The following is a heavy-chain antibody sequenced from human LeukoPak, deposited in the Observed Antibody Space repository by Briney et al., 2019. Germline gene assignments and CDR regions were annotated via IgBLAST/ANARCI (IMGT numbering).Heavy chain of an antibody. V-gene: IGHV4-34*01. CDR1: GGSFSGYY. J-gene: IGHJ4*02. CDR3: ARRRGYSGYGSLDY. Sequence: SSETLSLTCAVYGGSFSGYYWRWSWIRQPPGKGLEWIGEINHSGSTNYNPSLKSRVTISVDTSKNQFSLKLSSVTAADTAVYYCARRRGYSGYGSLDYWGQGTLVTVSS. D-gene: IGHD5-12*01. CDR2: INHSGST.